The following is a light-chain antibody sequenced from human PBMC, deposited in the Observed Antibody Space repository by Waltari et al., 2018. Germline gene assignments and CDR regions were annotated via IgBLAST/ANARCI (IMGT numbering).Light chain of an antibody. CDR1: SSNIGANT. V-gene: IGLV1-44*01. J-gene: IGLJ3*02. CDR3: ATWDDSLNGGV. CDR2: ADN. Sequence: QSVLTQPPSASGTPGQRVTISCSGGSSNIGANTVNWFQHLPGTAPKLLIYADNRRPSGVPDRFSGSKSGASASLAISGLRSEDEADYYCATWDDSLNGGVFGGGTKLTVL.